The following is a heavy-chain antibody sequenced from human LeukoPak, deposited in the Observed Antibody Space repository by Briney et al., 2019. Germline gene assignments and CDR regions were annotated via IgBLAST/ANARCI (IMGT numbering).Heavy chain of an antibody. CDR3: ARDGVVGATRVDY. V-gene: IGHV1-18*01. CDR1: GSTFSSYG. J-gene: IGHJ4*02. D-gene: IGHD1-26*01. CDR2: ISAYNGNT. Sequence: ASVKVSCKAFGSTFSSYGTSWLRQAPGHGLRGFGWISAYNGNTNYAQKLQGRVTMTTDTSTSTAYMELRSLRSDDTAVYYCARDGVVGATRVDYWGQGTLVTVSS.